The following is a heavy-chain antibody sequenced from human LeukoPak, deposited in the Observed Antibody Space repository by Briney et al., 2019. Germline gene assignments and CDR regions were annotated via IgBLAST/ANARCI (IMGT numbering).Heavy chain of an antibody. CDR3: ARVGRGGVVSAATEYFDY. V-gene: IGHV4-59*01. D-gene: IGHD2-2*01. CDR1: GGSISSYY. Sequence: SETLSLTCTVPGGSISSYYWSWIRQPPGKGLEWIGYIYYSGSTNYNPSLKSRVTISVDTSKNQFSLKLSSVTAADTAVYYCARVGRGGVVSAATEYFDYWGQGTLVTVSS. J-gene: IGHJ4*02. CDR2: IYYSGST.